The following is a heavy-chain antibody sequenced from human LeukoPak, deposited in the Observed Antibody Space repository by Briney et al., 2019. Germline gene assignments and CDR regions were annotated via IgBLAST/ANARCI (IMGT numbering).Heavy chain of an antibody. CDR2: ISSSSSYI. Sequence: GGSLRLSCAASGFTFSSYSMNWVRQAPGKGLEWVSSISSSSSYIYYADSVKGRFTISRDNAKNSLYPQMNSLRAEDTAVYYCARGWDMIVVENDYWGQGTLVTVSS. J-gene: IGHJ4*02. CDR3: ARGWDMIVVENDY. CDR1: GFTFSSYS. V-gene: IGHV3-21*01. D-gene: IGHD3-22*01.